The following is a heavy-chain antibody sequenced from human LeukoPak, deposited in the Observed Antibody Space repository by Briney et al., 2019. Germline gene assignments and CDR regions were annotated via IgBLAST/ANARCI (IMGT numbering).Heavy chain of an antibody. Sequence: SGRSLRLSCAASGFTFSSYGMLWVRQAPGKGLEWVAVIWYDGSNKYYADSVKGRFTISRDNSKNTLYLQMNSLRAEDTAVYYCARDYGSTSCIDYWGQGTLVTVSS. CDR2: IWYDGSNK. V-gene: IGHV3-33*01. CDR1: GFTFSSYG. J-gene: IGHJ4*02. D-gene: IGHD2-2*01. CDR3: ARDYGSTSCIDY.